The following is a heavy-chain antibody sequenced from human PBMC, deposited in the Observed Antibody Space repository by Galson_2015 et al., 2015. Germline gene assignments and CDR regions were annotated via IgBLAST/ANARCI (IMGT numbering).Heavy chain of an antibody. Sequence: SLRLSCAASGFTFSSYEMNWVRQTPGKGLEWVSYISSSGSTIYYTDSVKGRFTISKDNAKNSLYLQMNSLRAEDTAVYYCARNNYGGSSVVFFPYYMDVWGKGTTVTVSS. CDR1: GFTFSSYE. CDR2: ISSSGSTI. CDR3: ARNNYGGSSVVFFPYYMDV. D-gene: IGHD4-23*01. V-gene: IGHV3-48*03. J-gene: IGHJ6*03.